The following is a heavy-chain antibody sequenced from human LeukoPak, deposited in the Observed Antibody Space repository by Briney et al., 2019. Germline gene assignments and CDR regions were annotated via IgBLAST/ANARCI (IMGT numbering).Heavy chain of an antibody. V-gene: IGHV3-49*04. J-gene: IGHJ4*02. D-gene: IGHD3/OR15-3a*01. CDR3: TRDGDRLLY. CDR1: GFTFGDYA. CDR2: IRSKAYGGTT. Sequence: PGGSLRLSCTASGFTFGDYAMSWVRQAPGKGLEWVGFIRSKAYGGTTEYAASVKGRFTISRDDSKSIAYLQMNSLKTEDTAVYYCTRDGDRLLYWGQGTLVTVSS.